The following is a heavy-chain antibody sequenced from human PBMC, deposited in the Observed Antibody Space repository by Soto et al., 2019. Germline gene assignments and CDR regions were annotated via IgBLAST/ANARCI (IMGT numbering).Heavy chain of an antibody. V-gene: IGHV1-69*06. J-gene: IGHJ3*02. CDR1: GDTFSIYP. CDR3: ARDDYGKVVDI. D-gene: IGHD3-10*01. CDR2: LNPIFGAA. Sequence: QVQLVQSGAEVKKPGSSVKVSCKVSGDTFSIYPISWVRQAPGQGLEWMGGLNPIFGAADYAQKFQGRVPITEGKSTSTGAKEPCRLRVEDTGVRYCARDDYGKVVDIRCPGKRVSVSS.